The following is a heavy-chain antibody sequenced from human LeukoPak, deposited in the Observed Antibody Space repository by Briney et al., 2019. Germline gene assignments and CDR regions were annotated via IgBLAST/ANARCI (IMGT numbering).Heavy chain of an antibody. D-gene: IGHD6-19*01. CDR3: ARLRALAGYSSGYDAFDI. V-gene: IGHV4-39*01. CDR2: IYYSGST. J-gene: IGHJ3*02. CDR1: GVSISSSSYY. Sequence: NPSETLSLTCTVSGVSISSSSYYWGWIRQPPGKGLEWIGSIYYSGSTYYNPSLKSRVTISVDTSKNQFSLKLSSVTAADTAVYYCARLRALAGYSSGYDAFDIWGQGTMVTVSS.